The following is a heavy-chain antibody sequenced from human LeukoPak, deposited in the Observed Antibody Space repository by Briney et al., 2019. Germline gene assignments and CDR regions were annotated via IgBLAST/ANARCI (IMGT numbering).Heavy chain of an antibody. J-gene: IGHJ6*02. Sequence: GRSLRLSCAAYGFIFGDHAMSWVRQAPGKGLEWVGFIRSKAYGGIIEYAASVEGRFTISRDDSKGIAYLQMNSLETEDTAVYYCARGPILLWIHNGMDVWGPGTTVTVSS. CDR1: GFIFGDHA. V-gene: IGHV3-49*04. CDR2: IRSKAYGGII. D-gene: IGHD3-10*01. CDR3: ARGPILLWIHNGMDV.